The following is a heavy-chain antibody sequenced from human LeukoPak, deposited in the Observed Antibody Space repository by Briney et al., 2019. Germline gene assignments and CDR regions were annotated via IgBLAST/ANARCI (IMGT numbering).Heavy chain of an antibody. J-gene: IGHJ6*02. Sequence: ASVKVSCKASGGTFSSYAISWVRQAPGQGLEWMGRIIPILGLANYAQKFQGRVTITADKSTSTAYMELSSLRSEDTAVYYCARERAGGYSYGPSPYYYYGMDVWGQGTTVTVSS. V-gene: IGHV1-69*04. D-gene: IGHD5-18*01. CDR1: GGTFSSYA. CDR2: IIPILGLA. CDR3: ARERAGGYSYGPSPYYYYGMDV.